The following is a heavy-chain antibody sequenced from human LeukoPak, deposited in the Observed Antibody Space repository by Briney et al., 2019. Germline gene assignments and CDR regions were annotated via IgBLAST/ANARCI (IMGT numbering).Heavy chain of an antibody. D-gene: IGHD3-22*01. CDR3: ATSSHDLLDTDY. Sequence: SETLSLTCTVSGGSISSYYWSWIRQPPGKGLEWNGYIYNSGSTNYNPSLRSRVTISVDTSKKQFSLKLSSVTAADTAVYYCATSSHDLLDTDYWGQGTLVTVSS. CDR1: GGSISSYY. V-gene: IGHV4-59*01. CDR2: IYNSGST. J-gene: IGHJ4*02.